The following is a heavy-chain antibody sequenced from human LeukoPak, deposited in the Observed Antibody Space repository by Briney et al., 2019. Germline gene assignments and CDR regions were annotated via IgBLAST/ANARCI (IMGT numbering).Heavy chain of an antibody. D-gene: IGHD4-17*01. CDR1: GGSISRSSYY. V-gene: IGHV4-61*02. CDR3: ARGVTTRFNNWFDP. J-gene: IGHJ5*02. Sequence: PSETLSLTCTVSGGSISRSSYYWTWIRQPAGKGLEWIGRIYSSGSTSYNPSLKSRVTISIDTSNNQFSLNLSSVTAADTAMYYCARGVTTRFNNWFDPWGQGTLVTVSS. CDR2: IYSSGST.